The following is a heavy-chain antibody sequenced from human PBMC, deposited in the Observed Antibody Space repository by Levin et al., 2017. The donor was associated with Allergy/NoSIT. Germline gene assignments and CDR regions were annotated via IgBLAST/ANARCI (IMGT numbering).Heavy chain of an antibody. CDR3: AKDNGRSGYGGNSNGPYWYFDL. V-gene: IGHV3-30*18. CDR1: GFTFSSYG. D-gene: IGHD4-23*01. Sequence: GGSLRLSCAASGFTFSSYGMHWVRQAPGKGLEWVAVISYDGSNKYYADSVKGRFTISRDNSKNTLYLQMNSLRAEDTAVYYCAKDNGRSGYGGNSNGPYWYFDLWGRGTLVTVSS. J-gene: IGHJ2*01. CDR2: ISYDGSNK.